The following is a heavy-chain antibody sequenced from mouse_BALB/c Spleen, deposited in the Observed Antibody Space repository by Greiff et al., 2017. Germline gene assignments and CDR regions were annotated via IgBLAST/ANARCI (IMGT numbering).Heavy chain of an antibody. CDR2: IWAGGST. CDR3: ARVFYGIYAMDY. V-gene: IGHV2-9*02. J-gene: IGHJ4*01. Sequence: QVQLKESGPGLVAPSQSLSITCTVSGFSLTSYGVHWVRQPPGKGLEWLGVIWAGGSTNYNSALMSRLSISKDNSKSQVFLKMNSLQTDYTAMYYCARVFYGIYAMDYWGQGTSVTVSS. CDR1: GFSLTSYG. D-gene: IGHD2-1*01.